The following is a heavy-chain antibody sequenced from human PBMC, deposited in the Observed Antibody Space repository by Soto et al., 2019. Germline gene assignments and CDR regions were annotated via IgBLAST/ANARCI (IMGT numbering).Heavy chain of an antibody. J-gene: IGHJ6*02. Sequence: ASVKVSCKASGYTFTSYAMHWVRQAPGQRLEWMGWINAYNGNTNYAQKLQGRVTITTDTSTSTAYMELRSLRSDDTAVYYCARGPAKIPDYYYYYGMDVWGQGTTVTVSS. V-gene: IGHV1-3*01. CDR1: GYTFTSYA. D-gene: IGHD2-2*02. CDR3: ARGPAKIPDYYYYYGMDV. CDR2: INAYNGNT.